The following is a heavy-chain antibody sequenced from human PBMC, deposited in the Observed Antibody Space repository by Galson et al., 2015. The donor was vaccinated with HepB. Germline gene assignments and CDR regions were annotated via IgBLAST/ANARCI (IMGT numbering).Heavy chain of an antibody. Sequence: SLRLSCAASGFTFSSYGMHWVRQAPGKGLEWVAVISYDGSNKYYADSVKGRFTISRDNSKNTLYLQMNSLRAEDTAVYYCAKLQGDYYDSNFAYWGQGTLVTVSS. D-gene: IGHD3-22*01. CDR3: AKLQGDYYDSNFAY. CDR1: GFTFSSYG. V-gene: IGHV3-30*18. CDR2: ISYDGSNK. J-gene: IGHJ4*02.